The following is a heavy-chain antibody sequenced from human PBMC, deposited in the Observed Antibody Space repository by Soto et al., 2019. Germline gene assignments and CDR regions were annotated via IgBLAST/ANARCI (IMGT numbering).Heavy chain of an antibody. J-gene: IGHJ6*03. CDR2: LSSNGGST. D-gene: IGHD3-10*01. V-gene: IGHV3-64*01. CDR3: ARSIPIDEHEGVQGHMDV. CDR1: GFTFSSYA. Sequence: EVQLVESGGGLVQPGGSLRLSCAASGFTFSSYAMHWVRQAPGKGLEYVSALSSNGGSTYYANSVKGRFTISRDNSKNTLYLQMGSLRAEDMAVYYCARSIPIDEHEGVQGHMDVWGKGTTVTVSS.